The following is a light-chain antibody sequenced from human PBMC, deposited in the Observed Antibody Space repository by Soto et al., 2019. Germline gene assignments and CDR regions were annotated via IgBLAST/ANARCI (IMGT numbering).Light chain of an antibody. CDR2: GAS. CDR3: XXXXSSPLT. CDR1: QSVSSSY. Sequence: EIVLTQSPGTLSLSPGERATLSCRASQSVSSSYLAWYQQKPGQAPRLLIYGASSRATGIPDRFSGSGSGTDFTLTISRXEPEDFXXXXXXXXXSSPLTFGGGTKVEIK. V-gene: IGKV3-20*01. J-gene: IGKJ4*01.